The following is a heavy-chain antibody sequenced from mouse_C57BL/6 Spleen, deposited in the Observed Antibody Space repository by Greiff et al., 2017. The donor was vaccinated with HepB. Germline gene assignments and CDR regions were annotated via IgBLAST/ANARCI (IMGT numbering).Heavy chain of an antibody. CDR2: IHPSDSDT. CDR1: GYTFTSYW. CDR3: AIGGGSSGHGDY. V-gene: IGHV1-74*01. Sequence: QVQLQQPGAELVRPGTSVKLSCKASGYTFTSYWMHWVKQRPGQGLEWIGRIHPSDSDTNYNQKFKGKATLTVDKSSSTAYMQLSSLTSEDSAVYYCAIGGGSSGHGDYWGQGTTLTVSS. J-gene: IGHJ2*01. D-gene: IGHD3-2*02.